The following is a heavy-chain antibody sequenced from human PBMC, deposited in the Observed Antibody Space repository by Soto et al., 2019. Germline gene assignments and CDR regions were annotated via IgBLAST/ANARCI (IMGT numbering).Heavy chain of an antibody. V-gene: IGHV5-51*01. J-gene: IGHJ6*02. CDR2: IYPGDSDT. CDR3: ARHARYCRSTSCYVAPYYHYGMDV. Sequence: PXDSLKVSCKGSEDSFTSYLIGLVLQMPGKGLEWMGIIYPGDSDTRYSPSFQGQVTISADKSISTAYLQWSSLKASDTAMYYCARHARYCRSTSCYVAPYYHYGMDVWAQGTTVTVSS. D-gene: IGHD2-2*01. CDR1: EDSFTSYL.